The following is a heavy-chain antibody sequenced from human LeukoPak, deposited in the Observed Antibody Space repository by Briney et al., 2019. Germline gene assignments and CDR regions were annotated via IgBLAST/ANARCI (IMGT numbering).Heavy chain of an antibody. V-gene: IGHV4-59*08. D-gene: IGHD6-19*01. CDR3: ARHPFSAPFDC. CDR2: VYQTGDT. CDR1: GGSMNNHY. Sequence: KPSETLSLTCIVSGGSMNNHYWSWFRQPPGKGLEWIAYVYQTGDTRYNPSLKSRVSISLDMSKNQFSLKVSSVTATDTAVYYCARHPFSAPFDCWGQGILVTVSS. J-gene: IGHJ4*02.